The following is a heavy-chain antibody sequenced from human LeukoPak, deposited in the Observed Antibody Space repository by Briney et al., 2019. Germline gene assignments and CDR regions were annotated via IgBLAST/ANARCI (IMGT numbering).Heavy chain of an antibody. J-gene: IGHJ5*02. CDR2: INSDASSR. Sequence: GGSLRLSCAAPGFTFSTYWMHWVRQAPGKGLVWVSRINSDASSRSYADSVRGRFTISRDNAKSTLYLQMDSLRAEDTAVYYCARDYGPYYYGSGSYGVDHWGQGTLVTVSS. D-gene: IGHD3-10*01. CDR3: ARDYGPYYYGSGSYGVDH. V-gene: IGHV3-74*01. CDR1: GFTFSTYW.